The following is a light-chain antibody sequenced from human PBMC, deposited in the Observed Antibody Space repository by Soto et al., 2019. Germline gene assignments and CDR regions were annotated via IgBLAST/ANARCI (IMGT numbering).Light chain of an antibody. Sequence: EIVMTQSPATLSVSPGERATLSCRASQTVSSXXAWYQQKPGQAPRLLIHGASTRAAGIPARFSGSGSGTEFTLTISSLQSEDFAVYYCQQYNDWPPFTVGPGTRVDIK. J-gene: IGKJ3*01. CDR2: GAS. CDR1: QTVSSX. CDR3: QQYNDWPPFT. V-gene: IGKV3-15*01.